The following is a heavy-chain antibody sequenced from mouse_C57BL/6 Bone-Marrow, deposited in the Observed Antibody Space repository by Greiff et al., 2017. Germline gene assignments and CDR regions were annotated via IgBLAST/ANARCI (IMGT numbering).Heavy chain of an antibody. CDR2: ISSGGSYT. CDR3: ARLITTVVAKGFDY. CDR1: GFTFSSYG. D-gene: IGHD1-1*01. V-gene: IGHV5-6*01. J-gene: IGHJ2*01. Sequence: EVMLVESGGDLVKPGGSLKLSCAASGFTFSSYGMSWVRQTPDKRLEWVATISSGGSYTYYPDSVKGRFTISRDNAKNTLYLQMSSLKSEDTAMYYCARLITTVVAKGFDYWGQGTTLTVSS.